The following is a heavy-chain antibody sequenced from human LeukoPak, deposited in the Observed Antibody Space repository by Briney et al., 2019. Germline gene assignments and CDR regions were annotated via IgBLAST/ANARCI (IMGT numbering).Heavy chain of an antibody. V-gene: IGHV3-30-3*01. J-gene: IGHJ4*02. CDR3: ARDGAVLLWFGEFLVFDY. Sequence: GGSLRLSCAASGFTFSSYAMHWVRQAPGKGLEWVAVISYDGSNKYYADSVKGRFTISRDNSKNTLYLQMNSLRAEDTAVYYCARDGAVLLWFGEFLVFDYWGQGTLVTVSS. D-gene: IGHD3-10*01. CDR2: ISYDGSNK. CDR1: GFTFSSYA.